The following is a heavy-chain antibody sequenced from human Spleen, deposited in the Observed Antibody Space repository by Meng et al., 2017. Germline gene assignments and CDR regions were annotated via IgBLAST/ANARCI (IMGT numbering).Heavy chain of an antibody. J-gene: IGHJ4*02. Sequence: SETLSLTCTVSGGSISSGNYYWIWIRQPPGKGLEWIGEINHSGSTNYNPSLESRATISVDTSQNNLSLKLSSVTAADSAVYYCARGPTTMAHDFDYWGQGTLVTVSS. D-gene: IGHD4-11*01. V-gene: IGHV4-61*03. CDR2: INHSGST. CDR1: GGSISSGNYY. CDR3: ARGPTTMAHDFDY.